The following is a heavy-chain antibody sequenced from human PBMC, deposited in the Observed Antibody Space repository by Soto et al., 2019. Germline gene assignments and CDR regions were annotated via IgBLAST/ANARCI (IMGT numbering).Heavy chain of an antibody. J-gene: IGHJ5*02. V-gene: IGHV1-69*01. CDR1: GGSFSSYA. CDR3: ARTPAVGVCRGGSCNWFDP. D-gene: IGHD2-15*01. CDR2: IVPMFGTP. Sequence: QVQLVQSGAEVKKPGSSVKVSCKASGGSFSSYAFSWVRQAPGQGLEGMGGIVPMFGTPNYAPRFEGRLTITADESTRTAYMQLSSLRSEDTAVYYCARTPAVGVCRGGSCNWFDPWGQGTLVTVSS.